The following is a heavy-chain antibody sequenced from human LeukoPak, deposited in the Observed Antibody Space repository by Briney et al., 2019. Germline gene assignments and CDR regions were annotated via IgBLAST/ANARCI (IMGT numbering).Heavy chain of an antibody. D-gene: IGHD6-13*01. CDR3: AREGSTDAFDI. V-gene: IGHV1-2*02. Sequence: VSVKVSCKASGYTFTGYLIHWVRQAPGQGLEWMGWINPNSGGTKYAQKFQGRVTMTRDTSISTASMDLSRLASDDTAVYYCAREGSTDAFDIWGQGTMVTVSS. CDR1: GYTFTGYL. CDR2: INPNSGGT. J-gene: IGHJ3*02.